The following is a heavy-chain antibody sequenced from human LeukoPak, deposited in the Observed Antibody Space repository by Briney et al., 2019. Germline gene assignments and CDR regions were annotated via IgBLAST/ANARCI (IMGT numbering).Heavy chain of an antibody. V-gene: IGHV3-9*01. CDR1: GCTFDGYA. CDR2: ISWSSGSI. D-gene: IGHD5-24*01. CDR3: AQSPSRVLGWLHKMYSFDY. Sequence: GGSLSLSCAASGCTFDGYARHWVRQAPGKGLEWVWGISWSSGSIGYAASVKGRFTISRDNAKNSLYLQMHSLRAEDTALYYCAQSPSRVLGWLHKMYSFDYWGQGTLVTVSS. J-gene: IGHJ4*02.